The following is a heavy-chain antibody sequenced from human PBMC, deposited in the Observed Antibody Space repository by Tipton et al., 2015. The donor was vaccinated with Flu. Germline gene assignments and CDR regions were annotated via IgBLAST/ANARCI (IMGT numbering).Heavy chain of an antibody. CDR1: GDSLTNSPYS. Sequence: TLSLTCTVSGDSLTNSPYSWGWIRQPPGKGLEWIGTIYYSGITSYSPSPKSRVTMSLDPSKNQFSLKLNSVTAADTAVYFCAREVPGDGYIPYWGQGTLVTVSS. CDR3: AREVPGDGYIPY. D-gene: IGHD5-24*01. J-gene: IGHJ4*02. V-gene: IGHV4-39*07. CDR2: IYYSGIT.